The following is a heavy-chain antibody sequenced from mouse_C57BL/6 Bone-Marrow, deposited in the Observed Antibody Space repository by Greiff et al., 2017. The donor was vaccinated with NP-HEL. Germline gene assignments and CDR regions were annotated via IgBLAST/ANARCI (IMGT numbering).Heavy chain of an antibody. CDR2: IYPGSGSP. J-gene: IGHJ2*01. CDR1: GYTFTSYW. Sequence: QVQLQQPGAELVKPGASFPLSFPASGYTFTSYWITWVKQRPGQGLEWIGDIYPGSGSPPCTTKGKSKATLTVDTSSSTASMLLSSLTSEDSSVYYCAIPSSGYILDYWVPLTPLTVSS. V-gene: IGHV1-55*01. D-gene: IGHD3-2*02. CDR3: AIPSSGYILDY.